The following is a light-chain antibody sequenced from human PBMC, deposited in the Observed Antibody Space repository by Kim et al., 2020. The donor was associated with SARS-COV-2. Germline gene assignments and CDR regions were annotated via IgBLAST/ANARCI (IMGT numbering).Light chain of an antibody. CDR1: QSVSSSY. CDR2: GAS. CDR3: QQYGSSLTWT. V-gene: IGKV3-20*01. Sequence: PGESATRSCRASQSVSSSYLAWYQQKPGQAPRLLIYGASSRATGIPDRFSGSGSGTDFTLTISRLEPEDFAVYYCQQYGSSLTWTFGQGTKVDIK. J-gene: IGKJ1*01.